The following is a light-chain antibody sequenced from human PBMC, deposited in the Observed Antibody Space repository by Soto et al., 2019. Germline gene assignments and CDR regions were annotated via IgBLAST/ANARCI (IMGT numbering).Light chain of an antibody. J-gene: IGKJ5*01. Sequence: IQLTQSPSSLSASVGDSVTITCRASQGITSYLAWYQQKPGKAPNLLIYGASTLQSGVPSRFSGSGSGTDFTLTISSLQSEDFAVYYCQQYSKWPITFGQGTRLEIK. CDR2: GAS. V-gene: IGKV1-9*01. CDR3: QQYSKWPIT. CDR1: QGITSY.